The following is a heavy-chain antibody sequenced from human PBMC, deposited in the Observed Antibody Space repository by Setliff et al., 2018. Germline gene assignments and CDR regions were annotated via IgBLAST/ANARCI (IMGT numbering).Heavy chain of an antibody. V-gene: IGHV4-34*01. CDR1: GGSFSGYY. J-gene: IGHJ4*02. CDR2: INHSGST. Sequence: PSETLSLTCAVYGGSFSGYYWSWIRQPPGKGLEWIGEINHSGSTNYNPSLKSRVTISVDTSKNQFSLKLSSVTAADTAVYYCARVDNSWSGPIDYWGQGTLVTVS. D-gene: IGHD3-3*01. CDR3: ARVDNSWSGPIDY.